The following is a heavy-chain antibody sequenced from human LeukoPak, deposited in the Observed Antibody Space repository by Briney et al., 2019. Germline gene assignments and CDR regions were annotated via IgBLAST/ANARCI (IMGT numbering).Heavy chain of an antibody. Sequence: GASVKVSCKASGGTFSSYAISWVRQAPGQGLEWMGGIIPILGTANYAQKFQGRVTITADESTSTAYMELSSLRSEDTAVYYCARGRLIAAAGTSFDYWGQGTLVTVSS. V-gene: IGHV1-69*13. CDR1: GGTFSSYA. D-gene: IGHD6-13*01. J-gene: IGHJ4*02. CDR3: ARGRLIAAAGTSFDY. CDR2: IIPILGTA.